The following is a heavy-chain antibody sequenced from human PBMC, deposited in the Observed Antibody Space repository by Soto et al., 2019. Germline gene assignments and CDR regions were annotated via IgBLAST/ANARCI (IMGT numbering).Heavy chain of an antibody. CDR3: AKANSFSCSGTTCYAFYFDY. J-gene: IGHJ4*02. CDR2: ISGSGGRT. CDR1: GFTFSSYA. V-gene: IGHV3-23*01. D-gene: IGHD2-2*01. Sequence: EVQLLEPGGGFVPPGGSLRLSCAVSGFTFSSYAMSWVRQAPGKGLEWISYISGSGGRTYYADSVKGRFTISRDNSKNTVYLQMNSLRVEDTAVYYCAKANSFSCSGTTCYAFYFDYWGQGTLVTVSS.